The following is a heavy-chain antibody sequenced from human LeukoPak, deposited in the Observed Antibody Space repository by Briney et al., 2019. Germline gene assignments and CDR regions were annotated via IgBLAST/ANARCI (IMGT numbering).Heavy chain of an antibody. CDR1: GGSISSSSYY. CDR2: INHSGST. Sequence: SETLSLTCTVSGGSISSSSYYWGWIRQPPGKGLEWIGEINHSGSTNYNPSLKSRVTISVDTSKNQFSLKLSSVTAADTAVYYCASQATVTRNWFDPWGQGTLVTVSS. V-gene: IGHV4-39*07. CDR3: ASQATVTRNWFDP. J-gene: IGHJ5*02. D-gene: IGHD4-17*01.